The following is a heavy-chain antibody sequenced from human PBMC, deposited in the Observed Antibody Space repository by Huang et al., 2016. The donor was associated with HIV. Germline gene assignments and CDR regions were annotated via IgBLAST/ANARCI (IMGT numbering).Heavy chain of an antibody. J-gene: IGHJ3*01. CDR3: AKRGGAWGSPYAFDL. CDR2: IIPRCGTR. Sequence: QVQLVQSGAEVRKPGSSVKVSCRASGGSFNNFGSNWVRQAPGQGGEWMGGIIPRCGTRNDAQRFKDRVTITADETTGVVHLEVTSLRSDDTAVYFCAKRGGAWGSPYAFDLWGPGTMVTVSS. V-gene: IGHV1-69*12. CDR1: GGSFNNFG. D-gene: IGHD3-16*01.